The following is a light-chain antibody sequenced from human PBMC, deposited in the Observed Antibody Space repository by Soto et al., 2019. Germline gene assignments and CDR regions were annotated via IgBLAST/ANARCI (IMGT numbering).Light chain of an antibody. J-gene: IGLJ2*01. CDR3: ATWDSTLSAGV. Sequence: QSVLTQPPSVSAAPGQKVTISCSGSSSNIGRNLVSWYQQLPGTAPKLLIFANDKRPLGSPDRFSGSKSGTSATLGITGLQTGDEADYYCATWDSTLSAGVFGGGTQLTVL. V-gene: IGLV1-51*01. CDR2: AND. CDR1: SSNIGRNL.